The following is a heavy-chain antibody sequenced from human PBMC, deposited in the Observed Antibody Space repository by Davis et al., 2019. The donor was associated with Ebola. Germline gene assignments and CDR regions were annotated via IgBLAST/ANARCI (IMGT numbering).Heavy chain of an antibody. Sequence: MPSETLSLTCTVSGGSISSYYWSWIRQPPGKGLEWIGNIYYSGSTEYSPSLESRVSMSVDTSKNQFSLRLTSVTAADTAVYYCARKGVSGELDYWGQGTLVIVSS. CDR2: IYYSGST. V-gene: IGHV4-59*01. J-gene: IGHJ4*02. D-gene: IGHD3-10*01. CDR3: ARKGVSGELDY. CDR1: GGSISSYY.